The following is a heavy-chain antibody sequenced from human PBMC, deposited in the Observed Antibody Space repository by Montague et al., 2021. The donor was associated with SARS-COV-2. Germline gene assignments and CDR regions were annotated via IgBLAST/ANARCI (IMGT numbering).Heavy chain of an antibody. CDR2: IDWDDDE. CDR3: TRATSDYFLNYGLDV. Sequence: PALVKPTQTLTVTCTFSGFSLSTKRMSVNWIRQPPGKALEWLARIDWDDDEYYSKSLRTRLTIAKDTTRHQVVLTISNVGPADTGTYYCTRATSDYFLNYGLDVWGQGTTVTVSS. J-gene: IGHJ6*02. D-gene: IGHD2/OR15-2a*01. CDR1: GFSLSTKRMS. V-gene: IGHV2-70*11.